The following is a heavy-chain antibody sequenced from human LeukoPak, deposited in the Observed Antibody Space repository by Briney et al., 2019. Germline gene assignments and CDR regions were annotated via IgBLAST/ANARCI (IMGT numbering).Heavy chain of an antibody. CDR3: AVLGITMIGGV. Sequence: GGTLRLSCAVSGFTFSSYGMNWVRQAPGKGLEWVSYISSSGSTIYYADSVKGRFTISRDNAKNSLYLQMNSLRAEDTAVYYCAVLGITMIGGVWGKGTTVTISS. CDR1: GFTFSSYG. D-gene: IGHD3-10*02. V-gene: IGHV3-48*04. J-gene: IGHJ6*04. CDR2: ISSSGSTI.